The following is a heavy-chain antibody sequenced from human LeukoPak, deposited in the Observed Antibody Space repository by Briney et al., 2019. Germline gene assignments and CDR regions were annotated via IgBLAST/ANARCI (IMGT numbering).Heavy chain of an antibody. D-gene: IGHD4-17*01. J-gene: IGHJ3*02. Sequence: GGSLRLSCAASGFTFSSYAMSWVRQAPGKGLEWVSYISSSGSTIYYADSVKGRFTISRDNAKNSLYLQMNSLRAGDTAVYYCARQAVTSSPWGAFDIWGQGTMVTVSS. V-gene: IGHV3-48*03. CDR3: ARQAVTSSPWGAFDI. CDR1: GFTFSSYA. CDR2: ISSSGSTI.